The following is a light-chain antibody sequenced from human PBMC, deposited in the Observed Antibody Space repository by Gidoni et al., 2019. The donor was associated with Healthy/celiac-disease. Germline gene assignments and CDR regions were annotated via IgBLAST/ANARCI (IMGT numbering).Light chain of an antibody. CDR2: DAS. Sequence: DIQMPQSPSTLSASVGDRVTITCRASQSISSWLAWYQQKPGKAPKLLIYDASSLESGVPSRFSGSGSGTEFTLTISSLQPDDFATYYCQQYNSYSSLTFXGXTKVEIK. CDR1: QSISSW. CDR3: QQYNSYSSLT. V-gene: IGKV1-5*01. J-gene: IGKJ4*01.